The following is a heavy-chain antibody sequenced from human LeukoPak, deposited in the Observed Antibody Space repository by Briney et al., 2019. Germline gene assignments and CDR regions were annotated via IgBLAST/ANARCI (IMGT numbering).Heavy chain of an antibody. CDR1: GGSISSYY. J-gene: IGHJ4*02. CDR2: IYYSGST. Sequence: SETLSLTCTVSGGSISSYYWSWIRQPPGKGLEWIGYIYYSGSTNYNPSLKSRVTISVDTSKNQFSLKLSSVTAADTAVYYCARGFYSGSYGDYWGQGTLVTVSS. CDR3: ARGFYSGSYGDY. D-gene: IGHD1-26*01. V-gene: IGHV4-59*12.